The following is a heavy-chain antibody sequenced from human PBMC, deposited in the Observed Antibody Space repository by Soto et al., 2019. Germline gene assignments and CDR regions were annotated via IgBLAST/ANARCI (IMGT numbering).Heavy chain of an antibody. D-gene: IGHD6-19*01. J-gene: IGHJ4*02. Sequence: SETLSLTCSVSGGSISGSYWSWIRQSPGKGLEWLGYVYYTGSTNYSPSLRSRVSISVDTSKNEFSLRLSSVTAADTAVYFCARSVAVPGAHIDYWGQGTQVTV. CDR2: VYYTGST. CDR3: ARSVAVPGAHIDY. V-gene: IGHV4-59*01. CDR1: GGSISGSY.